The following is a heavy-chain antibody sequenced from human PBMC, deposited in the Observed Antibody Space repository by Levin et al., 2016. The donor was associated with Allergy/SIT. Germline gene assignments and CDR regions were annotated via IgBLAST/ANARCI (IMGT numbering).Heavy chain of an antibody. V-gene: IGHV4-59*08. Sequence: WIRQPPGKGLEWIGYIFYSGSTNYNPSLKSRVTMSVDTSKNQFSLKLSSVTAADTAVYYCARHANFGADAFDIWGQGTTVTVSS. CDR2: IFYSGST. D-gene: IGHD3-10*01. CDR3: ARHANFGADAFDI. J-gene: IGHJ3*02.